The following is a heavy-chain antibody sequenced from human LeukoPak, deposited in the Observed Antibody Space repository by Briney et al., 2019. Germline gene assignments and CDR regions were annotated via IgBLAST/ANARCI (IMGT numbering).Heavy chain of an antibody. J-gene: IGHJ4*02. Sequence: GGSLRLSCAASGFTFSSYAMSWVRQAPGKGLEWVSAISGSGGSTYYADSVKGRFTISRDNSKNTLYLQMNSLRADDTAVYYCAKDLLGRLVATTIDYWGQGTLVTVSS. CDR2: ISGSGGST. CDR3: AKDLLGRLVATTIDY. D-gene: IGHD5-12*01. V-gene: IGHV3-23*01. CDR1: GFTFSSYA.